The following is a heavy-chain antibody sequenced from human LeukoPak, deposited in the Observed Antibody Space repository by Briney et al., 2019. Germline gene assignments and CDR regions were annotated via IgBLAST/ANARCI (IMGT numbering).Heavy chain of an antibody. D-gene: IGHD2-2*02. CDR2: IYYSGST. J-gene: IGHJ4*02. CDR1: GGSVSSGSYY. V-gene: IGHV4-61*01. CDR3: ARKTASGECTSTSCYIDS. Sequence: SDTLSLTCTVSGGSVSSGSYYWSWIRQPPGKGLEWIGYIYYSGSTNYNPSLKSRVTISVDTSKNQFSLRVSSVTATDTAVYYCARKTASGECTSTSCYIDSWGQGTLVTVSS.